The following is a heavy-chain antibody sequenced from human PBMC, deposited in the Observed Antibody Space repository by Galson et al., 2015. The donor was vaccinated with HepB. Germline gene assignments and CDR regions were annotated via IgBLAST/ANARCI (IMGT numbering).Heavy chain of an antibody. CDR2: INPSGGST. D-gene: IGHD3-3*01. CDR1: GYSFTTYY. Sequence: SVKVSCKASGYSFTTYYIHWVRQAPGQGLEWMGIINPSGGSTTYAQKFQGRVTLTRDTSTSTVYMELSSLRSEDTAVYYCARDRYSLRFLESPSYYFYYMDVWGKGTTVTVSS. J-gene: IGHJ6*03. CDR3: ARDRYSLRFLESPSYYFYYMDV. V-gene: IGHV1-46*01.